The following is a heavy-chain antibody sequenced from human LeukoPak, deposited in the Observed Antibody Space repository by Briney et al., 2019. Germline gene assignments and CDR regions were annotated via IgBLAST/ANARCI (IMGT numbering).Heavy chain of an antibody. CDR1: GYTFTSYA. Sequence: ASVKVSCKASGYTFTSYAMHWVRQAPGQRLEGMGWINAGNGNTKYSQKFQGRVTITRDTSASTAYMELSSLRSEDTAVYYCARENSGSYYRNWFDPWGQGTLVTVSS. D-gene: IGHD1-26*01. CDR3: ARENSGSYYRNWFDP. J-gene: IGHJ5*02. CDR2: INAGNGNT. V-gene: IGHV1-3*01.